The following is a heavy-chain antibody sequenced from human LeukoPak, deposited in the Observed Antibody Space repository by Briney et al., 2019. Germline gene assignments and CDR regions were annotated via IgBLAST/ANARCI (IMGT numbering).Heavy chain of an antibody. CDR3: ARGIDY. Sequence: GGSLRLSCVASGFTFSSYGMDWVRQAPGKGLEWVAFIRFDGSNKHYADSVRGRFTISRDTSKNMVFLQMNSLRVEDTAVYYCARGIDYWGRGTLVTVSS. CDR1: GFTFSSYG. J-gene: IGHJ4*02. CDR2: IRFDGSNK. V-gene: IGHV3-30*02.